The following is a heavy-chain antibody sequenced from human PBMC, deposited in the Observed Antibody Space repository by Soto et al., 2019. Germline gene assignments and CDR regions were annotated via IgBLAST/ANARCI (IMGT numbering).Heavy chain of an antibody. D-gene: IGHD6-6*01. J-gene: IGHJ6*02. CDR3: ARDEYWQYKSSSVYYGMDV. CDR2: IYSGGRT. CDR1: GFTVSSDF. V-gene: IGHV3-66*01. Sequence: EVQLVQSGGGLVQPGGSLRLSCAAAGFTVSSDFMIWVRQAPGKGLEWVSVIYSGGRTYYADSVKGRFTISRDDSKNTLYLQMNSLRADDTAVYYCARDEYWQYKSSSVYYGMDVWGQGTTVTVSS.